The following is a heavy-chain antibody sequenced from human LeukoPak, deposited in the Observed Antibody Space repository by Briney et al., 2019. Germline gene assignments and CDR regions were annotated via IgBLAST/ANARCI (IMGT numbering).Heavy chain of an antibody. D-gene: IGHD1-1*01. CDR1: GFAFSTYE. CDR3: ARAGNYFEY. V-gene: IGHV3-48*03. CDR2: ISSSGSTI. Sequence: GGSLRLSCAASGFAFSTYEMNWVRQAPGKGLEWVSHISSSGSTIYYADSVKGRFTISRDNAKNSLYLQMNSLRAEDTAVYYCARAGNYFEYWGRGTLVTVSS. J-gene: IGHJ4*02.